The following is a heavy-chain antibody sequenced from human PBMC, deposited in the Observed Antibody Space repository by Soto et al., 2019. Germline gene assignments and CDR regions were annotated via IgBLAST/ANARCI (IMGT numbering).Heavy chain of an antibody. CDR1: GFTFSSYG. Sequence: QVQLVESGGGVVQPGRSLRLSCAASGFTFSSYGMHWVRQAPGKGLEWVAVISYDGSNKYYADSVKGRFTISRDNSKNTLYLQMNSLRAEDTAVYYCAKEGLRNWGQGTLVTDSS. D-gene: IGHD4-17*01. J-gene: IGHJ4*02. CDR3: AKEGLRN. V-gene: IGHV3-30*18. CDR2: ISYDGSNK.